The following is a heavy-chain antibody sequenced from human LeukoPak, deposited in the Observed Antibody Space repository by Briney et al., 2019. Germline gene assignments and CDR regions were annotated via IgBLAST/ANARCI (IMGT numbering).Heavy chain of an antibody. CDR3: ARDPVAGTRYFDY. CDR2: ISGSSSYI. J-gene: IGHJ4*02. Sequence: GGSLRLSCAVSGFTFSSYSMNWVRQTPGKGLEWVSSISGSSSYIYYADSVKGRFTISRDNAKNSLYLQMNSLRAEDTAVYYCARDPVAGTRYFDYWGQGTLVTVSS. CDR1: GFTFSSYS. D-gene: IGHD6-19*01. V-gene: IGHV3-21*01.